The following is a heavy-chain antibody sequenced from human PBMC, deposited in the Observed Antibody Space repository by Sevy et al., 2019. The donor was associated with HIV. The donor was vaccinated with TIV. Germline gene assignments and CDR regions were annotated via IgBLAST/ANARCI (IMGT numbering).Heavy chain of an antibody. J-gene: IGHJ5*02. CDR3: ARHFDGPSSYYDILTGYDPWFDP. D-gene: IGHD3-9*01. V-gene: IGHV4-39*01. CDR2: IYYSGST. Sequence: SETLSLTCTVSGGSISSSSYYWGWIRQPPGKGLEWIGSIYYSGSTYYNPSLKRRVTISVDTSKNQFSLKLSSVTAADTAVYYCARHFDGPSSYYDILTGYDPWFDPWGQGTLVTVSS. CDR1: GGSISSSSYY.